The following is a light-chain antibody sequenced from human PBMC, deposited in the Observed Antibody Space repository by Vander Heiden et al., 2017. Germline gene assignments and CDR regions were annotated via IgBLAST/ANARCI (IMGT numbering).Light chain of an antibody. V-gene: IGLV1-47*01. CDR1: RSNIATNY. Sequence: QSVLTQPPSASGTPGQRVRISCSGSRSNIATNYVYWYQQLPGTAPKLLIYMSSQRPSGVPDRFSGSKSGTSASLAISGLRSEDEADYYCASWDESLSGVVFGGGTKLTVL. J-gene: IGLJ2*01. CDR3: ASWDESLSGVV. CDR2: MSS.